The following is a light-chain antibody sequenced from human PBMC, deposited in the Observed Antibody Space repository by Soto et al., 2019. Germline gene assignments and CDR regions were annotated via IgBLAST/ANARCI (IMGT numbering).Light chain of an antibody. Sequence: DIVMTQSPDSLAVSLGERATINCKSSQSVLYSSNNKNYLAWYQQKPGQPPKLLISWASTREFGVPDRFSGSGSETDFPLTISSLQAEDVAVYYCQQYYGSPPRTFGQGTKVEIK. CDR1: QSVLYSSNNKNY. J-gene: IGKJ1*01. CDR3: QQYYGSPPRT. CDR2: WAS. V-gene: IGKV4-1*01.